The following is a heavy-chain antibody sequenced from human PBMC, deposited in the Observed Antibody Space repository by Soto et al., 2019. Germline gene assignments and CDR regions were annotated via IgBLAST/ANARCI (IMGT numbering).Heavy chain of an antibody. J-gene: IGHJ6*02. CDR2: ISYDGSNK. CDR3: ARDRDGYNYYYYGMDV. Sequence: GGSLRLSCAASGFTFSSYAMHWVRQAPGKGLEWVAVISYDGSNKYYADSVKGRFTISRDNSKNTLYLQMNSLRAEDTAVYYCARDRDGYNYYYYGMDVWGQGTTVTVSS. V-gene: IGHV3-30-3*01. CDR1: GFTFSSYA. D-gene: IGHD5-12*01.